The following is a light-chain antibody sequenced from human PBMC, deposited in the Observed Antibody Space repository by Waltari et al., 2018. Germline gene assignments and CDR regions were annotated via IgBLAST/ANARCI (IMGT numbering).Light chain of an antibody. V-gene: IGLV2-23*02. CDR3: CSYAGRGTYV. J-gene: IGLJ1*01. CDR1: TSDVGSYDL. Sequence: QSALTQPASVSGTPGQSITISCSGTTSDVGSYDLVSWYQQHPGEAPKLLSCEVFKRPADTSGRFSGAKSGSTASLTISGLQPEDEADYYCCSYAGRGTYVFGSGTKVTVL. CDR2: EVF.